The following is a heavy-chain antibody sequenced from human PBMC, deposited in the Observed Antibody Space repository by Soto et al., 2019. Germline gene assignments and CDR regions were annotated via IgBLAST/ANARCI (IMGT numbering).Heavy chain of an antibody. Sequence: QVQLVESGGSVVQPGRSLRXXCXAXXXXXTSYAMHWVRQAPGKGLEWVAVISYDGINEYYADSVKGRFTISRDNSKNTLFLQMSSLRVEDTAVYYCARDRLRLGELSLIGYFDYWGQGTLVTVSS. J-gene: IGHJ4*02. CDR2: ISYDGINE. D-gene: IGHD3-16*02. CDR3: ARDRLRLGELSLIGYFDY. CDR1: XXXXTSYA. V-gene: IGHV3-30*15.